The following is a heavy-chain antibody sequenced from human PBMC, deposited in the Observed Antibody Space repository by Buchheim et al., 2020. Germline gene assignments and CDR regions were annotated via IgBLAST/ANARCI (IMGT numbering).Heavy chain of an antibody. Sequence: EVQLVESGGALVQPGGSLRLSCATSGFTFTNYGMRRVRQAPGKGLEWVASVNQDGSGQYYVDSVKGRFTISRDNAKNSMYLQTNSLRAEDTAVYYCARVSDSSWGKFWGQGTL. J-gene: IGHJ4*02. D-gene: IGHD7-27*01. CDR1: GFTFTNYG. CDR2: VNQDGSGQ. CDR3: ARVSDSSWGKF. V-gene: IGHV3-7*01.